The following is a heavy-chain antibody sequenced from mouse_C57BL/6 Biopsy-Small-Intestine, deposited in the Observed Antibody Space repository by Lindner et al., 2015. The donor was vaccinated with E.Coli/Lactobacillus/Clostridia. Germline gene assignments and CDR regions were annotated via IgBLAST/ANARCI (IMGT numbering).Heavy chain of an antibody. CDR2: INPGSGGT. Sequence: VQLQESGAELVRPGTSVKVSCKASGYAFAHYLIEWVKQRPGQGLEWIGVINPGSGGTAYNEKFKGKATLTSDKSSSTAYMQLSSLTSEDSAVYFCASWGNFENWGQGTSLTVSS. J-gene: IGHJ2*02. V-gene: IGHV1-54*01. D-gene: IGHD4-1*01. CDR3: ASWGNFEN. CDR1: GYAFAHYL.